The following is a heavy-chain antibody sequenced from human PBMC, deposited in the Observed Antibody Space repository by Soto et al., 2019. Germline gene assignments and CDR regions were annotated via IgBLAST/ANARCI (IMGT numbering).Heavy chain of an antibody. V-gene: IGHV3-33*01. CDR3: ARDPGQDEAMDY. CDR2: KWHDGKNK. Sequence: QVQVVESGGGVVQPGRSLRLSCVASGFTFSNFGMHWVRQAPGKGLEWVAVKWHDGKNKYYADSAEGRFTVSRDNSKNTLYLQMDSLTAEDTAVYYCARDPGQDEAMDYWGQGTLVTVSS. CDR1: GFTFSNFG. J-gene: IGHJ4*02.